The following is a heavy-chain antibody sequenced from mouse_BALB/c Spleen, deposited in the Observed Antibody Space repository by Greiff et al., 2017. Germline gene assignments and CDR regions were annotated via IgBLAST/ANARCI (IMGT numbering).Heavy chain of an antibody. CDR2: IYPGNSDT. CDR3: TRSGANWDGYFDY. D-gene: IGHD4-1*01. V-gene: IGHV1-5*01. CDR1: GYSFTSYW. Sequence: VQLQQSGTVLARPGASVKMSCKASGYSFTSYWMHWVKQRPGQGLEWIGAIYPGNSDTSYNQKFKGKAKLTAVTSASTAYMELSSLTNEDSAVYYCTRSGANWDGYFDYWGQGTTLTVSS. J-gene: IGHJ2*01.